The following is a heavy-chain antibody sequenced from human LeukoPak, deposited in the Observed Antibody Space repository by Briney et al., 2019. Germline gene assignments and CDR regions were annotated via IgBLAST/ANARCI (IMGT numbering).Heavy chain of an antibody. CDR1: GFTFSTFA. Sequence: QPGGSLRLSCAASGFTFSTFAMTWVRQALGKGLEWVSTFSPDGIHYADSVKGRFAISRDDSMSTLFLQMNSLRAEDTAIYYCAKDYARGGCSLAHCNPIDSWGQGTLVTVPS. CDR2: FSPDGI. CDR3: AKDYARGGCSLAHCNPIDS. V-gene: IGHV3-23*01. J-gene: IGHJ4*02. D-gene: IGHD2-15*01.